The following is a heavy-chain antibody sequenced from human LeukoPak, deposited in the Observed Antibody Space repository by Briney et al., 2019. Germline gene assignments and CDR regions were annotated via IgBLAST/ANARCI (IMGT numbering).Heavy chain of an antibody. CDR2: IDDDGTDT. Sequence: GGSLRLSCAASGFTFSNYPMSFVRQAPGKGPEWVSRIDDDGTDTHYAVSVKGRFTISRDNAKNTLYLQMNSLRGEDTAVYYCARGMLSSAGYHWYYYMDVWGKGAMVTVSS. CDR1: GFTFSNYP. J-gene: IGHJ6*03. CDR3: ARGMLSSAGYHWYYYMDV. V-gene: IGHV3-74*01. D-gene: IGHD3-3*01.